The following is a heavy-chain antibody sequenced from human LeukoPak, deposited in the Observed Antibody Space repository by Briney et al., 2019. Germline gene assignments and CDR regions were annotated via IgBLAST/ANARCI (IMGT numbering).Heavy chain of an antibody. CDR1: GFTFSSYW. V-gene: IGHV3-74*01. Sequence: PGGSLRLSCAASGFTFSSYWMHWVRQAPGKGLVWVSRINNDGRSTSYADSVKGRFTISRDDAKNTLYLQMNSLRAEDTAVYYCARVWSYYYFDYWGQGALVTVSS. J-gene: IGHJ4*02. CDR2: INNDGRST. CDR3: ARVWSYYYFDY. D-gene: IGHD2-8*02.